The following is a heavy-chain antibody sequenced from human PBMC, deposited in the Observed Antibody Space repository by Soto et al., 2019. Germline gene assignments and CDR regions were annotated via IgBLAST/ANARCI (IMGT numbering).Heavy chain of an antibody. CDR1: GDSISSVSYY. CDR3: ARDLPLDGMDC. Sequence: QVQLQESGPGLVKPSQTLSLTCSVSGDSISSVSYYWSWIRQHPGKGLEWIGYIYFSGSTYYNPALNRRVFILVDTSKNQFSLKLMTVTAADPAVSYCARDLPLDGMDCWGQGTTVTVSS. J-gene: IGHJ6*02. V-gene: IGHV4-31*03. CDR2: IYFSGST.